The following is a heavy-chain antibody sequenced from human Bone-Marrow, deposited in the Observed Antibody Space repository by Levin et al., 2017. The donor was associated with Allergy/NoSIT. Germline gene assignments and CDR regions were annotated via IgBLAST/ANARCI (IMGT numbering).Heavy chain of an antibody. J-gene: IGHJ1*01. Sequence: PGGSLRLSCAVSGFTFSNYAMSWVRQAPGKGLEWVSSISGSGGSTYYAESAKGRFTIFRDKSKNTLYLQMNGLRVDDTARYYCAKDELSGARGYFQHWGQGTLVTVSS. D-gene: IGHD1-7*01. CDR1: GFTFSNYA. CDR2: ISGSGGST. V-gene: IGHV3-23*01. CDR3: AKDELSGARGYFQH.